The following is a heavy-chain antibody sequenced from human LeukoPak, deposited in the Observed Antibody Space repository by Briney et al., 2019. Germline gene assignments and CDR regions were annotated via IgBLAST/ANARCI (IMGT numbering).Heavy chain of an antibody. D-gene: IGHD4-17*01. J-gene: IGHJ4*02. CDR1: GFTFRGYE. CDR3: ARSTVTNYFDS. CDR2: ISGSGSTI. V-gene: IGHV3-48*03. Sequence: GGSLRLSCAASGFTFRGYEMNWVRQAPGKGLEWISYISGSGSTIKYVDSVKGRFTISRDNAKNSQYLQMNSLRAEDTAVYYCARSTVTNYFDSWGQGTLVTVSS.